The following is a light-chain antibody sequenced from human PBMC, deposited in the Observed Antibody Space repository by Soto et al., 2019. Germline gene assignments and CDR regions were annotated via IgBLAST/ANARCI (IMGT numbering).Light chain of an antibody. Sequence: GVSVTITCRASQGISSYLAWYQKEPGKAPKLLIYAASTLQSGVPSRFSGSGSGTDFTLTISSLQPEDFATYYCQPLNSYPLTVGGGTQVEIK. CDR2: AAS. CDR1: QGISSY. CDR3: QPLNSYPLT. V-gene: IGKV1-9*01. J-gene: IGKJ4*01.